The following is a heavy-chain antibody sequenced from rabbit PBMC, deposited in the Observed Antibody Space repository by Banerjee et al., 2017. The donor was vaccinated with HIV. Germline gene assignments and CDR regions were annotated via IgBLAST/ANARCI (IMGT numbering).Heavy chain of an antibody. Sequence: QSLEESGGDLVKPGASLTLTCTASGFSFSSSYYMCWVRQAPGKGLEWIGCIYAGSGNTYYASWAKGRFTISETSSTTVTLQMTSLTAADTATYFCARGGLRYYAGGWGYYFKLWGPGTLVTVS. CDR1: GFSFSSSYY. J-gene: IGHJ4*01. CDR2: IYAGSGNT. D-gene: IGHD4-1*01. CDR3: ARGGLRYYAGGWGYYFKL. V-gene: IGHV1S40*01.